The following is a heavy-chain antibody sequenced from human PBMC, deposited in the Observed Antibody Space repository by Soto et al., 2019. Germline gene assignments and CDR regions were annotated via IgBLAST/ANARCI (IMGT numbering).Heavy chain of an antibody. D-gene: IGHD3-3*01. CDR2: INPSGDST. Sequence: QVRLVQSGAEVKKPGASVKVSCEASGFTFSNYYMHWIRQAPGQGLEWMGIINPSGDSTTFAQRFQGRVTMTRDTSTSTVYMDLSSLTFEDTAVYYCTRGADVEKFEGLIFDTWGQGTLVTVS. V-gene: IGHV1-46*01. CDR3: TRGADVEKFEGLIFDT. CDR1: GFTFSNYY. J-gene: IGHJ5*02.